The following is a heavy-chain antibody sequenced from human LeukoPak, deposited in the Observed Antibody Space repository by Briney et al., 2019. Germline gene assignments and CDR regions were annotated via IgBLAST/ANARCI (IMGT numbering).Heavy chain of an antibody. V-gene: IGHV3-30*02. J-gene: IGHJ5*02. CDR1: GFTFSSYG. D-gene: IGHD4-17*01. Sequence: PGGSLRLSCAASGFTFSSYGMHWVRQAPGKGLEWVAFIRYDGSNKYYADSVKGRFTISRDNSKNTLYLQMNSLRAEDTAVYYCAKDGGTVKLLNWFDPWGQGTLVTVSS. CDR3: AKDGGTVKLLNWFDP. CDR2: IRYDGSNK.